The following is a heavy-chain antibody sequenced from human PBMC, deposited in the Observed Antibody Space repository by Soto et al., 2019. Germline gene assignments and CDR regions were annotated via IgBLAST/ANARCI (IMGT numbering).Heavy chain of an antibody. V-gene: IGHV4-31*03. Sequence: QVQLQESGPGLVKPSQTLSLTCTVSGGSITSDGFYWTWVRHLPGKGLEWVGFIYYMGSTYYNPSLKRRITISMDSSRNQFFLKLSSVTAADMAVYYCARGPKNLGGSFYYGMDVWGQGTTVTVSS. J-gene: IGHJ6*02. CDR2: IYYMGST. CDR1: GGSITSDGFY. CDR3: ARGPKNLGGSFYYGMDV.